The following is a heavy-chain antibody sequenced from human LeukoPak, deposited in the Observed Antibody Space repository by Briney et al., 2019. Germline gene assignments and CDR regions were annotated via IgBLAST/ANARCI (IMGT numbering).Heavy chain of an antibody. CDR3: ARRDYRNYGYFDY. CDR1: GFTLSDYY. CDR2: ISSRGSTI. Sequence: GGSLRLSCAASGFTLSDYYMIWMRQGPGKGLEWVSYISSRGSTIYYADSVKGRFTISRDNAKNSLYLQMNSLRVEDTAMYYCARRDYRNYGYFDYWGQGTLVTVSS. D-gene: IGHD4-11*01. J-gene: IGHJ4*02. V-gene: IGHV3-11*04.